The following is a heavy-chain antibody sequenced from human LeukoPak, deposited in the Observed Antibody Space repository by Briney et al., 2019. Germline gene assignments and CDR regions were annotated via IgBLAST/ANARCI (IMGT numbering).Heavy chain of an antibody. CDR1: GYTFTGYY. Sequence: ASVKVSCKASGYTFTGYYMHWVRQAPGQGLEWMGWINPNSGGTNYAQKFLGRVTVTRDTSVSTAYMELSRLRSDDTAVYYCARSWGNDYGDYYLDYWGQGTLVTVSS. CDR2: INPNSGGT. J-gene: IGHJ4*02. V-gene: IGHV1-2*02. CDR3: ARSWGNDYGDYYLDY. D-gene: IGHD4-17*01.